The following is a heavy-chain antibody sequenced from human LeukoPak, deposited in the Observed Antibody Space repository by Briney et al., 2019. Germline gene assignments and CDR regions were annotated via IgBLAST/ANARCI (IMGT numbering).Heavy chain of an antibody. J-gene: IGHJ2*01. CDR3: ARAGSIRFDY. CDR2: ISGSDGST. CDR1: GFTFSSYA. Sequence: GGSLRLSCAASGFTFSSYAMSWVRQAPGKGLEWVSGISGSDGSTYYADSVKGRFTISRDNSKNTLYLQMNSLRAEDTAVYYCARAGSIRFDYWGRGTLVTVSS. V-gene: IGHV3-23*01. D-gene: IGHD3-9*01.